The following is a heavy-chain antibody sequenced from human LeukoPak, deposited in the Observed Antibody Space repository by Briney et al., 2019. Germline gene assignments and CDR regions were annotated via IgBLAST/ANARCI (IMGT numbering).Heavy chain of an antibody. J-gene: IGHJ3*02. CDR1: GFTFSSYE. Sequence: GGSRRLSCAASGFTFSSYEMNWVRQAPGKGLEEVSYISSSGSTIYYADSVKGRFTISRDNAKNSLYLQMNSLRAEDTAVYYCARDSSVYAFDIWGQGTMVTVSS. CDR2: ISSSGSTI. D-gene: IGHD6-19*01. CDR3: ARDSSVYAFDI. V-gene: IGHV3-48*03.